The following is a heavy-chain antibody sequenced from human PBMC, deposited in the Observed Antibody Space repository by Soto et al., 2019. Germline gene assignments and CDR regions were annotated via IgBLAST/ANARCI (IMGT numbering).Heavy chain of an antibody. CDR2: IVVGSGNT. D-gene: IGHD5-12*01. CDR1: GFTFTSSA. CDR3: ARAVGGRDGYINDAFDI. J-gene: IGHJ3*02. V-gene: IGHV1-58*01. Sequence: GASVKVSCKASGFTFTSSAVQWVRQARGQRLEWIGWIVVGSGNTNYAQKFQERVTITRDMSTSTAYMELSSLRSEDTAVYYCARAVGGRDGYINDAFDIWGQGTMVTVSS.